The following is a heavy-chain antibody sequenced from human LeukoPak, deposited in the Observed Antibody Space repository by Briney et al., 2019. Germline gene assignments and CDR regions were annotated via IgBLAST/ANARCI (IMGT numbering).Heavy chain of an antibody. J-gene: IGHJ3*02. CDR3: ARRRLLERRNDAFDI. CDR2: LYYSGST. Sequence: PSETLSLTCTVSGDSVSSSNYYWGWIRQPPGKGLEWIGSLYYSGSTYYNPSLKSRVTISVDKSKNQFSLKLSSVTAADTAVYYCARRRLLERRNDAFDIWGQGTMVTVSS. CDR1: GDSVSSSNYY. V-gene: IGHV4-39*07. D-gene: IGHD4-17*01.